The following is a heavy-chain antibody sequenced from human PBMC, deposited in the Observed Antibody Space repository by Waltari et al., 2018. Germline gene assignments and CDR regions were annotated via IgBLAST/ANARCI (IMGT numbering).Heavy chain of an antibody. J-gene: IGHJ4*02. CDR3: AREYCGGECRLFDY. CDR2: INPNGGAT. D-gene: IGHD2-21*01. CDR1: RVAINERY. V-gene: IGHV1-2*02. Sequence: LLVQSGTEVMKPGASLKVSCMFSRVAINERYIPWVRQTPGQGIEWMGWINPNGGATNYAQTFRGTITVTWDTSIITSYMEISGLRSADTATYFCAREYCGGECRLFDYWGQGTRVIVSS.